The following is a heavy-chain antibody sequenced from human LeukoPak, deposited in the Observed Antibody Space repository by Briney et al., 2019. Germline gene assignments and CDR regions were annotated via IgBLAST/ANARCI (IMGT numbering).Heavy chain of an antibody. V-gene: IGHV1-69*05. CDR2: IIPIFGTA. J-gene: IGHJ4*02. D-gene: IGHD5-24*01. CDR3: ARSRDGYNSVDY. Sequence: SVKVSCKASGGTFSSYAISWVRQAPGQGLEWMGGIIPIFGTANYAQKFQGRVTITTDESTSTAYMELSSLRSEDTAVYYCARSRDGYNSVDYWGQGTLVTVSS. CDR1: GGTFSSYA.